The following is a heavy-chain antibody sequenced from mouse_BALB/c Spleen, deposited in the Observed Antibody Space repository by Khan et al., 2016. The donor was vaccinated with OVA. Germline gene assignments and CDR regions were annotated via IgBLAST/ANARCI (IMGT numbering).Heavy chain of an antibody. Sequence: QVQLQQSGAELAKPGASVKMSCTASGYTFTTYWIHWIKQRPGQGLEWIGYINPSTGYTDYNKNFKDKATLTADESSGTAYMHLNSLTSADSGVYYCARRGLYGLFAYWGQGTLVTVSA. CDR2: INPSTGYT. V-gene: IGHV1-7*01. J-gene: IGHJ3*01. D-gene: IGHD2-10*02. CDR1: GYTFTTYW. CDR3: ARRGLYGLFAY.